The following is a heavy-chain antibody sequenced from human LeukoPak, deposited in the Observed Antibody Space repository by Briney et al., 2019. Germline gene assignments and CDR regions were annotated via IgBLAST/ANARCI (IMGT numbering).Heavy chain of an antibody. D-gene: IGHD2-8*01. Sequence: SGGSLRLSCAASGFTFSSYAMSWVRQAPGKGLEWVSAISGSGGSTYYADSVKGRFTISRDNSKNSLYLQMNSLRAEDTAVYYCAKAGGYYATYYFDYWGQGTLVTVSS. CDR1: GFTFSSYA. J-gene: IGHJ4*02. CDR2: ISGSGGST. CDR3: AKAGGYYATYYFDY. V-gene: IGHV3-23*01.